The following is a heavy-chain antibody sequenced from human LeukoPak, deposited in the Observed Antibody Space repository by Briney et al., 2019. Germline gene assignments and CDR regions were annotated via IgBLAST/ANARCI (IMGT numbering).Heavy chain of an antibody. V-gene: IGHV3-64D*06. CDR1: EFTFSTYA. Sequence: GGSLRLTCSASEFTFSTYAMHWVRQAPGKGLEYVSAISTSGGSTYYADSVKGRFIISRDNSKNTLYLQMGSLRAEDTAVYYCVKDLGYCDGLWASPFDYWGQGTLVTVSS. CDR2: ISTSGGST. CDR3: VKDLGYCDGLWASPFDY. J-gene: IGHJ4*02. D-gene: IGHD1-26*01.